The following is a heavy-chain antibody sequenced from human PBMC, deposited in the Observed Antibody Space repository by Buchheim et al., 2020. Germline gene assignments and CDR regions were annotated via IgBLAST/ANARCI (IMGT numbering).Heavy chain of an antibody. D-gene: IGHD2-21*02. J-gene: IGHJ4*02. CDR1: GFTVSSNY. Sequence: EVQLVESGGGLVQPGGSLRLSCAASGFTVSSNYMSWVRQAPGKGLEWVSVIYSGGSTYYADSVKGRFTISRDNSTNTLYLQMNSLRAEDTAVYYCARDRGPAYCGGDCYLGYWGQGTL. CDR2: IYSGGST. CDR3: ARDRGPAYCGGDCYLGY. V-gene: IGHV3-66*01.